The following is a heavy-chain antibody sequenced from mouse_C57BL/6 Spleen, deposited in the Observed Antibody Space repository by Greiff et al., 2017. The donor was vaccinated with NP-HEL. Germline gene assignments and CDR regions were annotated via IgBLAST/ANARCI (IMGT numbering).Heavy chain of an antibody. CDR2: ISSGGSYT. CDR3: AREEFAY. CDR1: GFTFSSYG. Sequence: DVKLVESGGDLVKPGGSLKLSCAASGFTFSSYGMSWVRQTPDKRLEWVATISSGGSYTYYPDSVKGRFTISRDNAKNTLYLQLSSVKYDDTAMYYCAREEFAYWGQGTLVTVSA. V-gene: IGHV5-6*02. J-gene: IGHJ3*01.